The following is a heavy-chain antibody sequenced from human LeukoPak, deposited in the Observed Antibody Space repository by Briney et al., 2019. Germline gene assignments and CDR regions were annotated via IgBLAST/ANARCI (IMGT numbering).Heavy chain of an antibody. J-gene: IGHJ4*02. Sequence: SETLSLTCAAYGGSFSGYYWNWVRQPPGKGLEWIGEINHSGSTNYNPSLKSRVTISVDTSKNQFSLKLSSLTAADTAVYYCARRTYYYASGSYSPPRYWGQGTLVTVSS. V-gene: IGHV4-34*01. CDR3: ARRTYYYASGSYSPPRY. CDR2: INHSGST. CDR1: GGSFSGYY. D-gene: IGHD3-10*01.